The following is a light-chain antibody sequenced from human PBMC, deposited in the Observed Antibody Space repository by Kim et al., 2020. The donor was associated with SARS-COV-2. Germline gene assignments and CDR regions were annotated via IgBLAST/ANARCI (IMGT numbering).Light chain of an antibody. Sequence: LGQTDRITCQGDSLRSYYASWYQQKPGQAPLLVIYAKTNRPSGIPDRFSGSSSGNTASLTITGAQAEDEADYYCFSRDTDGPHNYVFGTGTKVTVL. CDR3: FSRDTDGPHNYV. CDR2: AKT. CDR1: SLRSYY. J-gene: IGLJ1*01. V-gene: IGLV3-19*01.